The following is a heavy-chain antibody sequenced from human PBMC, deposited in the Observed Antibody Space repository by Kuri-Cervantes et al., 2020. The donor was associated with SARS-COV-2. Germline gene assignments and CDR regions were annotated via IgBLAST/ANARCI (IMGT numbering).Heavy chain of an antibody. J-gene: IGHJ5*02. Sequence: ASVKVSCKASGYTFTSYGISWVRQAPGQGLEWMGWISAYNGNTNCAQKLQGRVTITTDESTSTAYMELSSLRSEDTAVYYCASTIFGVDNWFDPWGQGTLVTVSS. CDR1: GYTFTSYG. CDR3: ASTIFGVDNWFDP. CDR2: ISAYNGNT. D-gene: IGHD3-3*01. V-gene: IGHV1-18*01.